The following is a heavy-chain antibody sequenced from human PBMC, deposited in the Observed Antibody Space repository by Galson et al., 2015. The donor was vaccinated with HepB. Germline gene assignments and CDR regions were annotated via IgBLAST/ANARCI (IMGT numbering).Heavy chain of an antibody. J-gene: IGHJ1*01. CDR2: ISSNTGTT. CDR1: GFTFSNYN. CDR3: AREQYAFLAVGEGTTNYFQH. V-gene: IGHV3-48*01. Sequence: SLRLSCAASGFTFSNYNMNWVRQAPGKGLEWVSYISSNTGTTYYADSVKGRFTISRDNAKNSLFLQMNSLRAEDTAVYYCAREQYAFLAVGEGTTNYFQHWGQGTLVTVSS. D-gene: IGHD1-26*01.